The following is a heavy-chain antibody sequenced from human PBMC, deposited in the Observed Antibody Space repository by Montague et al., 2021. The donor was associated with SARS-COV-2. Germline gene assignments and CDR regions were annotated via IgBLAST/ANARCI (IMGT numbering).Heavy chain of an antibody. CDR1: GGPISSSSYY. CDR3: ARQENSSGWFKPDAFDI. V-gene: IGHV4-39*01. D-gene: IGHD6-19*01. J-gene: IGHJ3*02. CDR2: IYYSGST. Sequence: SETLSLTCTVYGGPISSSSYYWGWIRQPPGKGLEWIGSIYYSGSTYYNPSLKSRVTISVDTSKNQFSLKLSSVTAADTAVYYCARQENSSGWFKPDAFDIWGQGTMVTVSS.